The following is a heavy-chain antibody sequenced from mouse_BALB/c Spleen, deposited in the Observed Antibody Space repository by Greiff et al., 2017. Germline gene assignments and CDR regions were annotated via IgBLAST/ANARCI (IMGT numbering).Heavy chain of an antibody. CDR1: GFSLSSYC. D-gene: IGHD1-1*01. Sequence: VKLVESGPGLVAPSQCLSITCTVSGFSLSSYCVDWVRQPPGKGLEWLGMIWGGGSTDYNSALKSRLSISKDNSKSQVFLKMNSLQTDDTAMYYCARKSAGSLGSMDYWGQGTTVTVSS. CDR2: IWGGGST. CDR3: ARKSAGSLGSMDY. J-gene: IGHJ4*01. V-gene: IGHV2-6-4*01.